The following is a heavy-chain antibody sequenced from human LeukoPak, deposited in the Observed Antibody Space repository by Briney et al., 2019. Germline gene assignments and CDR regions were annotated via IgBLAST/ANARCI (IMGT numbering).Heavy chain of an antibody. J-gene: IGHJ4*02. CDR3: ARDPYDSSWGLCYFDY. CDR2: IKQDESDK. CDR1: GFTFNSYW. V-gene: IGHV3-7*04. Sequence: GGSLTLSCAASGFTFNSYWMSWVRQAPGKGLEWVANIKQDESDKYYVDSVKGRFTISRDNDKNSLYLQMNSLRAEDTAVYYCARDPYDSSWGLCYFDYWGQGNLVTVSS. D-gene: IGHD3-22*01.